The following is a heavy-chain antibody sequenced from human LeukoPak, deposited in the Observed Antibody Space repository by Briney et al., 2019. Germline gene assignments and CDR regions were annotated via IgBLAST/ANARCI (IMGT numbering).Heavy chain of an antibody. CDR2: ISGSGGST. Sequence: PGGSLRLSCAASGFTFSSYAMSWVRQAPGKGLEWVSAISGSGGSTYYADSVKGRFTISRDNSKNTLYLQMNSLRAEDRAVYYCAKDRSGYDRSGAFDIWGQGTMVTVSS. CDR3: AKDRSGYDRSGAFDI. V-gene: IGHV3-23*01. J-gene: IGHJ3*02. CDR1: GFTFSSYA. D-gene: IGHD5-12*01.